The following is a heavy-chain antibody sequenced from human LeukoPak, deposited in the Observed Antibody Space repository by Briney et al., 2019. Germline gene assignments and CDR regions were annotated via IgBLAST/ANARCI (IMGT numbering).Heavy chain of an antibody. V-gene: IGHV4-34*01. Sequence: SETLSLTCTVYGGSFGGYYWGWIRQPPGKGLEWIGEINHSGSTNYNPSLKSRVTISVDTSKNQFSLKLSSVTAADTAVYYCARSFRSRFDPWGQGTLVTVSS. D-gene: IGHD2/OR15-2a*01. J-gene: IGHJ5*02. CDR1: GGSFGGYY. CDR2: INHSGST. CDR3: ARSFRSRFDP.